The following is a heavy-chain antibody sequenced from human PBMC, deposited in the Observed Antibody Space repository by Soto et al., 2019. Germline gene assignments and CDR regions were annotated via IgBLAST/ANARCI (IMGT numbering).Heavy chain of an antibody. CDR2: ISYDGSNK. CDR3: ARDPGYYDSSGPTGYFDY. CDR1: GFAFSSYA. J-gene: IGHJ4*02. D-gene: IGHD3-22*01. V-gene: IGHV3-30-3*01. Sequence: PVGSLRLSGAASGFAFSSYAMHWVRQAPGKGLEWVAVISYDGSNKYYADSVKGRFTISRDNSKNTLYLQMNSLRAEDTAVYYCARDPGYYDSSGPTGYFDYWGQGTLVTVSS.